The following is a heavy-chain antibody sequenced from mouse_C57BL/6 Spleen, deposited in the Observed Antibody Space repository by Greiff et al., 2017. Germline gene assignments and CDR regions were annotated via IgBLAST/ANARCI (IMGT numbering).Heavy chain of an antibody. V-gene: IGHV5-12*01. J-gene: IGHJ1*03. CDR1: GFTFSDYY. D-gene: IGHD1-1*01. CDR2: ISNGGGST. Sequence: EVQRVESGGGLVQPGGSLKLSCAASGFTFSDYYMYWVRPTPEKRLAWVAYISNGGGSTYYPDTVKGRFTISGDNAKTTLYLQMSRLKSEDTAMYYCARQRVFITTVVATRDWYFDVWGTGTTVTVSS. CDR3: ARQRVFITTVVATRDWYFDV.